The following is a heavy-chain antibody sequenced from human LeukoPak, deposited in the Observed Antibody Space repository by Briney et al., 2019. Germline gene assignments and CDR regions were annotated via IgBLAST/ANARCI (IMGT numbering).Heavy chain of an antibody. CDR2: IYYSGST. V-gene: IGHV4-59*08. CDR1: GGSISSYY. CDR3: ARVMVGAKQPHWYFDL. J-gene: IGHJ2*01. Sequence: KPSETLSLTCTVSGGSISSYYWSWIRQPPGKGLEWIGYIYYSGSTNYNPSLKSRVTISVDTSKNQFSLKLSSVTAADTAVYYCARVMVGAKQPHWYFDLWGRGTLVTVSS. D-gene: IGHD1-14*01.